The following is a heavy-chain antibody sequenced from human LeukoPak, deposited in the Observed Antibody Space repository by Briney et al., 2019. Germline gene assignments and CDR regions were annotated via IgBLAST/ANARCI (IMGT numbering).Heavy chain of an antibody. J-gene: IGHJ5*02. CDR2: INPNSGGT. CDR3: ARARITMIVVVPPAWFDP. CDR1: GYTFTRYY. V-gene: IGHV1-2*02. D-gene: IGHD3-22*01. Sequence: GASVKVSCKASGYTFTRYYMHSVRQAPGHRLEWVGWINPNSGGTNYAQKFHGRVTMTRDTSISTAYMELSRLRSDDTAVYYCARARITMIVVVPPAWFDPWGQGTLVTVSS.